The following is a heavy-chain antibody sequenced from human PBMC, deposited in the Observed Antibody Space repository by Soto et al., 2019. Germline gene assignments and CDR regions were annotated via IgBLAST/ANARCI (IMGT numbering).Heavy chain of an antibody. V-gene: IGHV4-59*01. CDR1: GGSISSYY. J-gene: IGHJ6*02. Sequence: SETLSLTCTVSGGSISSYYWSWIRQPPGKGLEWIGYIYYSGSTNYNPSLKSRVTISVDASKNQFSLKLSSVTAADTAVYYCARVGDYYYYYCMDVWGQGTTVTVSS. CDR2: IYYSGST. D-gene: IGHD2-21*02. CDR3: ARVGDYYYYYCMDV.